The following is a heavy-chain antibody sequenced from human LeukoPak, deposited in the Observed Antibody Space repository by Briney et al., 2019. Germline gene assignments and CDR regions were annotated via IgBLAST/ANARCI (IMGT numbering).Heavy chain of an antibody. CDR1: GGSINSYY. CDR3: ARDGNYGSGNYMDV. V-gene: IGHV4-59*01. CDR2: IYDSGST. D-gene: IGHD3-10*01. J-gene: IGHJ6*03. Sequence: PSETLSITCTVSGGSINSYYWSWIRQPPGKGLEWIGHIYDSGSTNYNPSLKSRVTISGDTSKNHFSLKLSSVTAADTAVYYCARDGNYGSGNYMDVWGKGTTVTISS.